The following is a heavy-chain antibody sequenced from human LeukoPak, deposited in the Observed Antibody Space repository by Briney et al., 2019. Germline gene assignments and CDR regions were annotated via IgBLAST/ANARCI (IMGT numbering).Heavy chain of an antibody. J-gene: IGHJ4*02. CDR1: GGSFSGYY. CDR2: INHSGST. CDR3: ARGPWGRGVPQAFDY. Sequence: SETLSLTCAVYGGSFSGYYWSWIRQPPGKGQEWIGEINHSGSTNYNPSLKSRVTISVDTSKNQFSLKLSSVTAADTAVYYCARGPWGRGVPQAFDYWGQGTLVTVSS. D-gene: IGHD3-10*01. V-gene: IGHV4-34*01.